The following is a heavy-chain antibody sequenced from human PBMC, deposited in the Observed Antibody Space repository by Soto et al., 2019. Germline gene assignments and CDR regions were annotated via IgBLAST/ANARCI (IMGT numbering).Heavy chain of an antibody. CDR2: IYDSGTT. D-gene: IGHD2-15*01. V-gene: IGHV4-59*01. J-gene: IGHJ4*02. Sequence: QVQLQESGPGLVKPSETLSLTCTVSGGSISTYYWSWVRQPPGKGLEWIGYIYDSGTTTSNPSLKRRVSLSVDTAKNQFSLRLTSVTAADTAVYYCAAAPRYWGQGILVTVSS. CDR3: AAAPRY. CDR1: GGSISTYY.